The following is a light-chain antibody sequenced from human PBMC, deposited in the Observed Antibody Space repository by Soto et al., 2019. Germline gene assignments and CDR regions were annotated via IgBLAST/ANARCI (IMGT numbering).Light chain of an antibody. J-gene: IGLJ1*01. V-gene: IGLV1-44*01. CDR3: AAWDDSLNALV. CDR2: SNT. CDR1: SSNLGSNT. Sequence: QSVLTQPPSASGTPGQRVTISCSGSSSNLGSNTVSWYQQLPGTAPKLLIYSNTQRPSGVPDRFSGSKSDTSASLAISGLQSEDEADYYCAAWDDSLNALVFGTGTKVTVL.